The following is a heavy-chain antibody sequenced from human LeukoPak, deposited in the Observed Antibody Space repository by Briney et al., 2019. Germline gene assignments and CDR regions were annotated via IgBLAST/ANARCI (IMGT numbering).Heavy chain of an antibody. CDR2: ISSSGSTI. J-gene: IGHJ4*02. CDR3: AKGRAFGTVPSD. D-gene: IGHD4-17*01. CDR1: GFTFSDYY. V-gene: IGHV3-11*01. Sequence: KTGGSLRLSCAASGFTFSDYYMSWIRQAPGKGLEWVSYISSSGSTIYYADSVKGRFTISRDNSKNTLYLQMNSLRAEDTAVYYCAKGRAFGTVPSDWGQGTLVTVSS.